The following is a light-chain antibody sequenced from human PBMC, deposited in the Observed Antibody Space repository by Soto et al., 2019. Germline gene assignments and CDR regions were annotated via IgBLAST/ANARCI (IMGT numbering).Light chain of an antibody. CDR3: QKFENLPLT. Sequence: DVQRSNTPAWLSASVGERVDIGWKASQDISNYLNLYQQKPGKAPNLLIYDASNLQIGVPSRLNGSGSGTDFTFSISSLQPEDIATYYCQKFENLPLTFCGGTNVDI. CDR1: QDISNY. V-gene: IGKV1-33*01. J-gene: IGKJ4*01. CDR2: DAS.